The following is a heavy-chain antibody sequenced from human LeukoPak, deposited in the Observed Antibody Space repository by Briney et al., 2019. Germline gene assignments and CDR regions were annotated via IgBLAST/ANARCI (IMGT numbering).Heavy chain of an antibody. CDR3: ARDAFGYDEFDY. D-gene: IGHD5-12*01. CDR1: GGSISSGGYY. J-gene: IGHJ4*02. Sequence: PSETLSLTCSVSGGSISSGGYYWSWIRQPPGKGLEWIGYIYHSGSTYYNPSLKSRVTISVDRSKNQFSLKLSSVTAADTAVYYCARDAFGYDEFDYWGQGTLVTVSS. V-gene: IGHV4-30-2*01. CDR2: IYHSGST.